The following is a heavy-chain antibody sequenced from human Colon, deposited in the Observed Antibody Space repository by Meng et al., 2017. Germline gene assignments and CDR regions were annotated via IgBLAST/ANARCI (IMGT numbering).Heavy chain of an antibody. Sequence: AQLAGSGPGLVRPPETLSLTCTVSGGSVSSGSYYWSWIRQPPGKGLEWIGYIYYSGSTNYNPSLKSRVTISVDTSKNQFSLKLSSVTAADTAVYYCARGMTNGITFGGVIVNWGQGTLVTVSS. CDR1: GGSVSSGSYY. J-gene: IGHJ4*02. CDR3: ARGMTNGITFGGVIVN. CDR2: IYYSGST. V-gene: IGHV4-61*01. D-gene: IGHD3-16*02.